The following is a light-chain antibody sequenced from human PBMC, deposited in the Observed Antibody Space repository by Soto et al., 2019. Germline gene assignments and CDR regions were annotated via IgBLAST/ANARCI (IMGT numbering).Light chain of an antibody. Sequence: ELVLTQSPGTLSVSPGERATLSCRASQVVVTAYIHWYQHKPGQAPRLLISGAFTRASGIPDRFSGSGVGTDVTLTINRLEPEDGAVYYCLLFRGSPTFGPGSRVHI. CDR1: QVVVTAY. CDR3: LLFRGSPT. J-gene: IGKJ3*01. CDR2: GAF. V-gene: IGKV3-20*01.